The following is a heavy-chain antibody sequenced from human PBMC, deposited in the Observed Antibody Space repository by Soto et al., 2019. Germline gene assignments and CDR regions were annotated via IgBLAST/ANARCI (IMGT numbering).Heavy chain of an antibody. CDR3: ARDVPNNWFDS. D-gene: IGHD3-10*02. CDR2: INRDANDI. V-gene: IGHV3-74*01. J-gene: IGHJ5*01. Sequence: EVQLVESGGGLVQPGGSLRLSCEASRGAFGDYWMHWVRQAPGKGLVWVSRINRDANDIIYADSVKGRFTASRDNAKNMVFLQMNSLRVEDTAVYYCARDVPNNWFDSWGQGNLVTVSS. CDR1: RGAFGDYW.